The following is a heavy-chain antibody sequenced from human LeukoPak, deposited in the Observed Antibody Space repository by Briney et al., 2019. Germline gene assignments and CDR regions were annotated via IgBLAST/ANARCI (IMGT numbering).Heavy chain of an antibody. CDR2: IWYDGTEE. CDR1: GFTFSSYG. CDR3: ARADAYFDY. V-gene: IGHV3-33*01. J-gene: IGHJ4*02. Sequence: PGGSLRLSCAAPGFTFSSYGMHWARQAPGKGLEWVALIWYDGTEEYYADSVKGRFTISKDNSKNTVDLQMNSLRVEDTAVYYCARADAYFDYWGQGILVTVSS.